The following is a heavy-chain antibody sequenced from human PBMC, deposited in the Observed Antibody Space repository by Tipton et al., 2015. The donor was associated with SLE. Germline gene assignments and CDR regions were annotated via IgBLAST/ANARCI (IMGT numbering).Heavy chain of an antibody. CDR2: ISGSGGST. V-gene: IGHV3-23*01. D-gene: IGHD3-10*01. CDR3: AKEERRDMVRGVIPDY. J-gene: IGHJ4*02. CDR1: GFTFSSYA. Sequence: GSLRLSCAASGFTFSSYAMSWVRQAPGKGLEWVSAISGSGGSTYYADSVKGRFTISRDNSKNTLYLQMNSLRAEDTAVYYCAKEERRDMVRGVIPDYWGQGTLVTVSS.